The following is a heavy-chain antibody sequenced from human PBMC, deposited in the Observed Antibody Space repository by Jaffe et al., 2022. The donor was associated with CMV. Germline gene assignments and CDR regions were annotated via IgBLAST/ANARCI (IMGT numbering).Heavy chain of an antibody. CDR3: ARDGVPKDIVVVVAATGDAFDI. Sequence: QVQLVESGGGVVQPGRSLRLSCAASGFTFSSYGMHWVRQAPGKGLEWVAVIWYDGSNKYYADSVKGRFTISRDNSKNTLYLQMNSLRAEDTAVYYCARDGVPKDIVVVVAATGDAFDIWGQGTMVTVSS. CDR1: GFTFSSYG. V-gene: IGHV3-33*08. CDR2: IWYDGSNK. J-gene: IGHJ3*02. D-gene: IGHD2-15*01.